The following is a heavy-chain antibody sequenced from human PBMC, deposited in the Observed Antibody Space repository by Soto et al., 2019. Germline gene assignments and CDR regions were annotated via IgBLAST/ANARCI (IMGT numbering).Heavy chain of an antibody. Sequence: PGESLKISCKGFDYTFSAYWIGWVRQMPGKGLEWMGIINPRDSAAKYSPPFQGQVTISADKSISTAYLHWSSLKASDTATYYCARAPTGYYTSNYHGMDVWGQGTTVTVSS. CDR3: ARAPTGYYTSNYHGMDV. V-gene: IGHV5-51*01. CDR1: DYTFSAYW. CDR2: INPRDSAA. J-gene: IGHJ6*02. D-gene: IGHD3-9*01.